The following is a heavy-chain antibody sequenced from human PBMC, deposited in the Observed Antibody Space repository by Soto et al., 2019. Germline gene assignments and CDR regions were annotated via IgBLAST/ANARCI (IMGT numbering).Heavy chain of an antibody. J-gene: IGHJ4*02. D-gene: IGHD4-17*01. CDR1: GGSISSGDYY. CDR3: ARVGGYGDHIDY. Sequence: QVQLQESAPGLVKPSQTLSLTCTVSGGSISSGDYYWRWIRQPPGKGLEWIGYIYYSGSTYYNPSLKSRVTISVDTSKNQFSLKLSSVTAADTAVYYCARVGGYGDHIDYWGQGTLVTVSS. V-gene: IGHV4-30-4*01. CDR2: IYYSGST.